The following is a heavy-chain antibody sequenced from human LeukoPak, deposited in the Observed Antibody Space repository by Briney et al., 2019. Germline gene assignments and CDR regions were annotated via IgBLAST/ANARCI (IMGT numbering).Heavy chain of an antibody. CDR1: GFTFTTYD. D-gene: IGHD4-11*01. V-gene: IGHV1-18*01. CDR3: ARVGMWDYSNTIDY. CDR2: ISGYNGNT. J-gene: IGHJ4*02. Sequence: GASVTVSCKASGFTFTTYDFSWVRQAPGQGLEWMGWISGYNGNTNYGQNLQGRVTMTTDTSTSTAYMELRNLTFDDTAVYYCARVGMWDYSNTIDYWGQGTLVIVTS.